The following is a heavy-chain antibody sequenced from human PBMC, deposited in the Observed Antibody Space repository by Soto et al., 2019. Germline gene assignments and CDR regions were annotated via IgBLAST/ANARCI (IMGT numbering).Heavy chain of an antibody. CDR1: AYTFTNFG. D-gene: IGHD3-16*01. J-gene: IGHJ4*02. CDR3: ARGGTPIDY. CDR2: ISAYNGNT. V-gene: IGHV1-18*01. Sequence: QVQLVQSGAEVKKPGASVEVSCKASAYTFTNFGITWVRQAPGQGLEWMGWISAYNGNTNYSQKFQGRVTMTTDTSTSTAYMEVRSLRFDDTAVYYCARGGTPIDYWCQGTLVTVSS.